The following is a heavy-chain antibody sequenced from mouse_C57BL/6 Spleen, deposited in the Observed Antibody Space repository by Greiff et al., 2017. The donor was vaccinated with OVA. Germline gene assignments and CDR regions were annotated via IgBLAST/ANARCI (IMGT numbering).Heavy chain of an antibody. J-gene: IGHJ3*01. CDR2: IYWDDDK. Sequence: QVTLKESGPGILQSSQTLSLTCSFSGFSLSTSGMGVSWIRQPSGKGLEWLAHIYWDDDKRYNPSLKSRLTISKDTSRNQVFLKITSVDTADTATYYCARSGDYYGSSSWFAYWGQGTLVTVSA. D-gene: IGHD1-1*01. V-gene: IGHV8-12*01. CDR3: ARSGDYYGSSSWFAY. CDR1: GFSLSTSGMG.